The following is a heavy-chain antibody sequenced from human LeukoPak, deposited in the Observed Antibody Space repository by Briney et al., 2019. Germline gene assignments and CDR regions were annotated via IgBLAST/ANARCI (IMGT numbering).Heavy chain of an antibody. CDR3: ARDPHGYGDYGTIPGDY. V-gene: IGHV1-46*01. J-gene: IGHJ4*02. CDR2: INPSGGST. CDR1: GCTFTSYY. Sequence: ASVKVSCKASGCTFTSYYMHWVRQAPGQGLEWMGIINPSGGSTSYAQKFQGRVTMTRDASTSTVYMELSSLRSEDTAVYYCARDPHGYGDYGTIPGDYWGQGTLVTVSS. D-gene: IGHD4-17*01.